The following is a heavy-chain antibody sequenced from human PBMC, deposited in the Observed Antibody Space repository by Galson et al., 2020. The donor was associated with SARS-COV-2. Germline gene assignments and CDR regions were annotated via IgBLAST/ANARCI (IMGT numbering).Heavy chain of an antibody. V-gene: IGHV3-30*03. Sequence: QLGESLKISCAASGFTFSSYGMHWVRQAPGKGLEWVAVISYDGSNKYYADPVTGRSTIPSDNPKNTLYLQMNSLRAEDTAVYYCATERDMLTGCYNVGGIDYWGQGTLVTVSS. D-gene: IGHD3-9*01. CDR3: ATERDMLTGCYNVGGIDY. J-gene: IGHJ4*02. CDR2: ISYDGSNK. CDR1: GFTFSSYG.